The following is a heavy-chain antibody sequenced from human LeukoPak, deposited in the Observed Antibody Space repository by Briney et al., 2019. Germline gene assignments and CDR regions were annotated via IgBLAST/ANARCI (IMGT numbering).Heavy chain of an antibody. CDR3: VRGTSDWPGVDY. CDR1: GFTFRNYW. CDR2: INPDGNKG. J-gene: IGHJ4*02. D-gene: IGHD6-19*01. V-gene: IGHV3-74*01. Sequence: GGSLRLSCAASGFTFRNYWMHWVRQAPGKGLVRVSYINPDGNKGDSTDSVEGRFTISRDNAKNTLSLLMNNLRVEDTAVYYCVRGTSDWPGVDYWGQGILVTVSS.